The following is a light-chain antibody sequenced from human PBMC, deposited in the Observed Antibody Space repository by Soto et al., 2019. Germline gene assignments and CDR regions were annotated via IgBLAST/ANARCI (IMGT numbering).Light chain of an antibody. V-gene: IGKV3-20*01. CDR2: GAS. Sequence: EIVLTPSPDTLSLSPGERATVSCRDSQSVSASYLAWYQHKPGQAPGLLMYGASRRATGIPDRFSGSGSGTYFTLTISRLEPEDFVVYFCQQYGSSPLTFGGGTKVDIK. CDR3: QQYGSSPLT. CDR1: QSVSASY. J-gene: IGKJ4*01.